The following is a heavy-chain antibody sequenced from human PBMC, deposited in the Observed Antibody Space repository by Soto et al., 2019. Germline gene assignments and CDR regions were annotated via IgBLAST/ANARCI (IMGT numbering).Heavy chain of an antibody. J-gene: IGHJ4*02. CDR2: IYHSGST. V-gene: IGHV4-39*01. CDR1: GGSISSSSYY. Sequence: QLXLXXSGPXLXXXXXXLXXXXXVSGGSISSSSYYWGWIRQPPGKELEWIGAIYHSGSTYYHPSLKSRVTISVDTSKNQFSLRLTSLTAADTAVYFCARQTGGFGYYFDYWGQGTLVTVSS. CDR3: ARQTGGFGYYFDY. D-gene: IGHD3-16*01.